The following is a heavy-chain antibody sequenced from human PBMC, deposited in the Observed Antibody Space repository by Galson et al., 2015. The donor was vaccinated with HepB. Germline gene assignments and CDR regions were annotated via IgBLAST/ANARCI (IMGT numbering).Heavy chain of an antibody. CDR1: GDSIGTGGYS. J-gene: IGHJ3*02. V-gene: IGHV4-30-4*07. D-gene: IGHD2-15*01. Sequence: LSLTCAVSGDSIGTGGYSWSWTRQPPGKGLEWIGYIYYSGTIYYNPSLKSRVTVSVDRSKNQFFMRLNSMTAADTAVYYCARAVVVAAPRSVVNAFDIWGQGTMVTVSS. CDR3: ARAVVVAAPRSVVNAFDI. CDR2: IYYSGTI.